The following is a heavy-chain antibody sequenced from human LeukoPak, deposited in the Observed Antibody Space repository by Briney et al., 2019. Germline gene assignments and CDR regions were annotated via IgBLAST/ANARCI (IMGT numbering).Heavy chain of an antibody. CDR3: AKGSYYDSSGSFYFDY. D-gene: IGHD3-22*01. CDR1: GFTFSSYG. CDR2: ISGSGDNT. Sequence: PGRSLRLSCAASGFTFSSYGMHWVRQAPGKGLEWVSGISGSGDNTYYADSVKGRFTISRDSSKNTLYVQVNSLGTEDTAAYYCAKGSYYDSSGSFYFDYWGQGTLVTVSS. J-gene: IGHJ4*02. V-gene: IGHV3-23*01.